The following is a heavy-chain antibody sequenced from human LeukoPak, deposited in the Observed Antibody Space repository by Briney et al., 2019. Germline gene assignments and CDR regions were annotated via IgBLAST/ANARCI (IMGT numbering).Heavy chain of an antibody. V-gene: IGHV3-53*01. CDR1: GFTVSSNY. D-gene: IGHD1-26*01. CDR2: IYSGGST. Sequence: GGSLRLSCAASGFTVSSNYMSWVRQAPGKGLEWVSVIYSGGSTYYADSVKGRFTISRDNSKNTLYLQMNSLRAEDTAVYYCARGRWELLSYYFDYWGQGTLVTVSS. CDR3: ARGRWELLSYYFDY. J-gene: IGHJ4*02.